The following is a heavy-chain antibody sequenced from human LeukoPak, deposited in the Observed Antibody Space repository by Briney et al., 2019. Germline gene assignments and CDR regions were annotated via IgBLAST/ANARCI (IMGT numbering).Heavy chain of an antibody. D-gene: IGHD6-19*01. CDR2: FSGSGGGT. J-gene: IGHJ4*02. Sequence: QPGGSLRLSCEASGFTFSTYAMSWVRQAPGKGLEWVSSFSGSGGGTYYADSVKGRFTISRDNAKNSLYLQMNSLRAEDTAVYYCARRGYSSGWRTFDYWGQGTLVTVSS. CDR3: ARRGYSSGWRTFDY. V-gene: IGHV3-23*01. CDR1: GFTFSTYA.